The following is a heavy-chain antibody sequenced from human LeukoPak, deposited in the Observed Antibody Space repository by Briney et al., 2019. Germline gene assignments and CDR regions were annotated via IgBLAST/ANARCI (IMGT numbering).Heavy chain of an antibody. V-gene: IGHV1-18*01. Sequence: EASVKVSCKASGYTFTSYGISWVRQAPGQGLEWMGWISAYNGNTNYAQKLQGRVTMTTDTSTSTAYMEPRSLRSDDTAVYYCARMPYYYDSSGYYHFDYWGQGTLVTVSS. J-gene: IGHJ4*02. D-gene: IGHD3-22*01. CDR1: GYTFTSYG. CDR2: ISAYNGNT. CDR3: ARMPYYYDSSGYYHFDY.